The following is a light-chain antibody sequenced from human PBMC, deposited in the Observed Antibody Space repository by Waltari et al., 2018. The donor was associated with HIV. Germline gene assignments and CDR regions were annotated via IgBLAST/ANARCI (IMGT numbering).Light chain of an antibody. CDR1: TSNIGKNY. Sequence: QSVLTQPPSVSAAPGQKVTISCSGNTSNIGKNYVSWYQQLPGTAPKLLIYDNNKRPSGIPDRFSGSKSGTSATLGITGLQTGDEADYYCGTWDSSLSAGVFGGGTKVTVL. V-gene: IGLV1-51*01. J-gene: IGLJ3*02. CDR2: DNN. CDR3: GTWDSSLSAGV.